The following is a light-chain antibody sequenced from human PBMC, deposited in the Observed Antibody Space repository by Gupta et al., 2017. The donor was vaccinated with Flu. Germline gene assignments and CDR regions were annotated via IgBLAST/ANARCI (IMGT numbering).Light chain of an antibody. Sequence: QLKPEKAPKPLIYEASSLLTGVPSRFSGSRSGTDFTLTISSLQPEDFATYYCQQYNTTPLTFGGGTRVEIK. J-gene: IGKJ4*01. CDR2: EAS. V-gene: IGKV1D-16*01. CDR3: QQYNTTPLT.